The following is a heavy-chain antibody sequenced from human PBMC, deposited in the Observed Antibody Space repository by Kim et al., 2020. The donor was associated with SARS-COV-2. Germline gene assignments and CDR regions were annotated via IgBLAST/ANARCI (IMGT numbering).Heavy chain of an antibody. V-gene: IGHV3-23*01. J-gene: IGHJ4*02. CDR3: AKVVGYCSINICHY. CDR1: GFTFSSYA. Sequence: GGSLRLSCAASGFTFSSYAMSWVRQAPGKGLECVSGLSGSGGSTYYADSVKGRFTISRDNSRNTLYLHMNSLRAEDPAVYYCAKVVGYCSINICHYLGQG. CDR2: LSGSGGST. D-gene: IGHD2-2*01.